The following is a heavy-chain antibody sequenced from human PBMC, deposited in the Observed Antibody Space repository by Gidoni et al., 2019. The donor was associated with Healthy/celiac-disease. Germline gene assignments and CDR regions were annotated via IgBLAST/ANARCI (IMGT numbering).Heavy chain of an antibody. CDR2: IYYSGST. Sequence: QLQLQESGPGLVKPSETLSLTCTVSGGSISSSSYYWGWIRQPPGKGLEWIGSIYYSGSTYYNPSLKGRVTISVDTSKNQFSLKLSSVAAADTAVYYCARHLPVEPRDYWGQGTLVTVSS. CDR1: GGSISSSSYY. V-gene: IGHV4-39*01. CDR3: ARHLPVEPRDY. D-gene: IGHD1-26*01. J-gene: IGHJ4*02.